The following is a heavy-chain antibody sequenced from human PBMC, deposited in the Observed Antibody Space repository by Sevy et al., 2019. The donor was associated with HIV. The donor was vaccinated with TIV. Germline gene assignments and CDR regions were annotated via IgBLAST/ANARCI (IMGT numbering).Heavy chain of an antibody. V-gene: IGHV5-51*01. CDR3: ATSRSGYFDSSGYYVY. D-gene: IGHD3-22*01. J-gene: IGHJ4*02. CDR1: GYSFTSHW. Sequence: GESLKISCQGSGYSFTSHWIGWVRHMPGKGLEWMGIIYPEDSETRYSPSFQGQVTISADKSISTAYRQWSSLKASDTAMYYCATSRSGYFDSSGYYVYWGQGTLVTVSS. CDR2: IYPEDSET.